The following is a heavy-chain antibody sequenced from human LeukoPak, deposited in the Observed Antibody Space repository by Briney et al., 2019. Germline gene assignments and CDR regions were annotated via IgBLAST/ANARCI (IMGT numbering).Heavy chain of an antibody. CDR1: GFTFSSYW. CDR3: AKVFYGDYVFYYYYMDV. D-gene: IGHD4-17*01. V-gene: IGHV3-7*03. Sequence: GGSLRLSCAASGFTFSSYWMSWVRQAPGKGLEWVANIKQDGSEKYYVDSVKGRFTISRDNVKNSLYLQMNSLRAEDTAVYYCAKVFYGDYVFYYYYMDVWGEGTTVTISS. CDR2: IKQDGSEK. J-gene: IGHJ6*03.